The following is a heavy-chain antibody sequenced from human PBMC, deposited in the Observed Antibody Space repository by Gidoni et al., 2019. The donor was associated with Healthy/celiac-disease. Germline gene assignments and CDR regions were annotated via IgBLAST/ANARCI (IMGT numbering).Heavy chain of an antibody. J-gene: IGHJ4*02. Sequence: EVQRVESGGGLVKPGGSLRLSGAASGYTFSSYSMKWVRQAPGKGLEWVSSISSSSSYIYYADSVKGRFTISRDNANNSLYLQMNSLRAEDTAVYYCARAPRGGYFDYWGQGTLVTVSS. V-gene: IGHV3-21*01. CDR1: GYTFSSYS. D-gene: IGHD3-16*01. CDR2: ISSSSSYI. CDR3: ARAPRGGYFDY.